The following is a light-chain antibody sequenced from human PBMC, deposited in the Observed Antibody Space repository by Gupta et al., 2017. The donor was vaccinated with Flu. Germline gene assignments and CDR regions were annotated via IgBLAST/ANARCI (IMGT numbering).Light chain of an antibody. CDR2: RNN. Sequence: SVLTQPPSSSWPPGQRVTISCSGSSSNIGSNYVYWYQQHPGTAPKLLIYRNNQRPSGVPDRFSGSKSGTSAALAISGLRAEDEADYYCAAGDDSRSGWVFGGGTKRTVL. V-gene: IGLV1-47*01. J-gene: IGLJ3*02. CDR3: AAGDDSRSGWV. CDR1: SSNIGSNY.